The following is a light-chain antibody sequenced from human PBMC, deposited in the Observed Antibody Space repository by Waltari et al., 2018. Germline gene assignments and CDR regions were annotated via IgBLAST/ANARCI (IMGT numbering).Light chain of an antibody. J-gene: IGKJ1*01. CDR2: LGS. CDR1: QSLLDSNGYNY. Sequence: DIAMTQSPLSLPVTPGEPASIPCRPIQSLLDSNGYNYLDWYLQKPGQSPQLLIYLGSNRASGVPDRFSGSGSGTDFTLKISRVEAEDVGVYYCMQALQIPWTFGQGTKVEIK. CDR3: MQALQIPWT. V-gene: IGKV2-28*01.